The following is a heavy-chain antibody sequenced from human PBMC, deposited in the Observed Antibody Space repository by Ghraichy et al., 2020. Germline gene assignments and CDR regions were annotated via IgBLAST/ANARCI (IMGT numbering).Heavy chain of an antibody. CDR3: VRGAPFDF. Sequence: GESPNISCAASGFTFSSSWMHWVRQAPGKGLMWVSRINSDGSSTGYADSVKGRFTISRDNAKNTLYLQMNSLRAEDTALYYCVRGAPFDFWGQGTLVTVSS. CDR2: INSDGSST. J-gene: IGHJ4*02. V-gene: IGHV3-74*01. CDR1: GFTFSSSW.